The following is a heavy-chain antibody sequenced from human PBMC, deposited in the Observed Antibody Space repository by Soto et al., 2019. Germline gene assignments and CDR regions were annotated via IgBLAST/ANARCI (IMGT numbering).Heavy chain of an antibody. D-gene: IGHD3-3*01. CDR2: IDPSDSYT. V-gene: IGHV5-10-1*01. Sequence: GESLKISCKGSGYSFTSYWISWVRQMPGKGLEWMGRIDPSDSYTNYSPSFQGHVTISADKSISTAYLQWSSLKASDTAVYYCTRHDSNYDFWSGSPPRYGMDVWGQGTTVNVSS. J-gene: IGHJ6*02. CDR1: GYSFTSYW. CDR3: TRHDSNYDFWSGSPPRYGMDV.